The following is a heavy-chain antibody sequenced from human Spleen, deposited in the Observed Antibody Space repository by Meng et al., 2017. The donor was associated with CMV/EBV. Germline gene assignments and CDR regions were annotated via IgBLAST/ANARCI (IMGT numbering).Heavy chain of an antibody. Sequence: LRLSCTVSGGSISSGDYYWNWIRQHPGKGLEWIGYIYHRGSTYYNPSLRSRIIMLVDTSKNQFSLRLTSVTAADTAVYYCARDRTRGWFDTWGQGTLVTVSS. CDR3: ARDRTRGWFDT. D-gene: IGHD1-14*01. V-gene: IGHV4-31*03. CDR2: IYHRGST. J-gene: IGHJ5*02. CDR1: GGSISSGDYY.